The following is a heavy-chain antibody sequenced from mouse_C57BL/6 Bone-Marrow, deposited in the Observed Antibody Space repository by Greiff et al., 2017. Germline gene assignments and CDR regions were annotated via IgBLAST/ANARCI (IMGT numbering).Heavy chain of an antibody. CDR1: GYTFTSYW. D-gene: IGHD2-2*01. V-gene: IGHV1-69*01. J-gene: IGHJ1*03. CDR3: AIRLPYWYLDV. Sequence: QVQLQQPGAELVMPGASVKLSCKASGYTFTSYWMHWVKQRPGQGLEWIGEIDPSDSYTNYNQKFKGKSTLTVDKSSSTAYMQLSSLTSEDSAVYYCAIRLPYWYLDVWGTGNTVTVSS. CDR2: IDPSDSYT.